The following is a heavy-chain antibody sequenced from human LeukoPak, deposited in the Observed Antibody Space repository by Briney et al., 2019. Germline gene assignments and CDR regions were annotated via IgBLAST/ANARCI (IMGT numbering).Heavy chain of an antibody. D-gene: IGHD5-18*01. CDR2: IYPGDSDT. V-gene: IGHV5-51*01. CDR3: ARGADTAMAAGGWFDP. J-gene: IGHJ5*02. Sequence: GESLKISCKVSGYTFTSYWIGWVRQMPGKGLEWMGIIYPGDSDTRYSPSFQGQVTISADKSISTAYLQWSSLKASDTAMYYCARGADTAMAAGGWFDPWGQGTLVTVSS. CDR1: GYTFTSYW.